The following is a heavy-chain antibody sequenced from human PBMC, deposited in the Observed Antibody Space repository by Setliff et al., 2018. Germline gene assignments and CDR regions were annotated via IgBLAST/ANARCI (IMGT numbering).Heavy chain of an antibody. CDR3: ARGPPGYYYYMNV. J-gene: IGHJ6*03. CDR2: INHTGGT. V-gene: IGHV4-34*01. CDR1: GGSFSGSF. Sequence: SETLSLTCAVYGGSFSGSFWSWIRQPTGKGLEWIGEINHTGGTNYTPSLKSRVTISVDTSKNQFSLKLTSVTEADTAVYYCARGPPGYYYYMNVWGQGTTVTVSS.